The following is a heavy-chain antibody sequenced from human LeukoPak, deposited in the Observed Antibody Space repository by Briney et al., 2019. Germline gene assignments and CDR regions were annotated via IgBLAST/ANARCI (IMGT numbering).Heavy chain of an antibody. Sequence: SETLSLTCTVSGGSISSYYWSWIRQPPGKELEWIGYLYYSGSTNYNPSFKSRVTMSVDTSKNQFSLKLNSMTAADTAVYFCARGRYNDYGFNYWGQGTLVTVSS. D-gene: IGHD4-17*01. CDR3: ARGRYNDYGFNY. CDR2: LYYSGST. V-gene: IGHV4-59*01. CDR1: GGSISSYY. J-gene: IGHJ4*02.